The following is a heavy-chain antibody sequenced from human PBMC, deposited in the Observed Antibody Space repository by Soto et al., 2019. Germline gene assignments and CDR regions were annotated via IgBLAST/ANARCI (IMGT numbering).Heavy chain of an antibody. D-gene: IGHD2-8*01. Sequence: GGSLRLSCAASGFTFSSYAMSWVRQAPGKGLEWVPAISGSGGSTYYADSVKGRFTIARYKSKNTLYLQMNSLGAEATAVYYCAKGFSLVCFDYWGQGTLVTVSS. J-gene: IGHJ4*02. CDR1: GFTFSSYA. CDR3: AKGFSLVCFDY. V-gene: IGHV3-23*01. CDR2: ISGSGGST.